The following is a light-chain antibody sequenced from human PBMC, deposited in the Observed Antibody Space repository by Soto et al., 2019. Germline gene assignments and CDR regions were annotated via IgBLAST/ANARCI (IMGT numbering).Light chain of an antibody. CDR3: SSYTSSSTLYV. V-gene: IGLV2-14*01. CDR2: DVS. J-gene: IGLJ1*01. CDR1: SSDVGGYNY. Sequence: QPVLTQPASVSGSPGQSITISCTGTSSDVGGYNYVSWYQQHPGKAPKLMIHDVSNRPSGVSNRFSGSKSGNTASLTISGLQAEDEADYYCSSYTSSSTLYVFGTGTKVTVL.